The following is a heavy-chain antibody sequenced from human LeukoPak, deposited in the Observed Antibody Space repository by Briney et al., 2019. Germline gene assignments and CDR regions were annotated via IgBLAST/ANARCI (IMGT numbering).Heavy chain of an antibody. D-gene: IGHD3-22*01. CDR3: ARCSRLLGSSGTLDY. CDR1: GGTFSSYA. CDR2: IIPILGIA. V-gene: IGHV1-69*04. J-gene: IGHJ4*02. Sequence: RASVKVSCKASGGTFSSYAISWVRQAPGQGLEWMGRIIPILGIANYAQKFQGRVTITADKSTSTAYMELSSLRSEDTAVYYCARCSRLLGSSGTLDYWGQGTLVTVSS.